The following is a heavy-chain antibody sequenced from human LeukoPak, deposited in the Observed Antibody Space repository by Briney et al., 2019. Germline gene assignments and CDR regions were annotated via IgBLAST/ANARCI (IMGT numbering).Heavy chain of an antibody. V-gene: IGHV4-59*01. CDR1: GGSFSGYY. CDR3: ARGRIVGATYFDY. Sequence: SETLSLTCAVYGGSFSGYYWTWIRQPPGKGLEWIGYIYYTGSTNYNASLKSRVTISVDTSKNHFSLKLTSVTAADTAVYYCARGRIVGATYFDYWGQGTLVTVSS. D-gene: IGHD1-26*01. CDR2: IYYTGST. J-gene: IGHJ4*02.